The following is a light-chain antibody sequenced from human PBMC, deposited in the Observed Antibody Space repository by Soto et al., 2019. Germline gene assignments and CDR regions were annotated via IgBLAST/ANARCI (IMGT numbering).Light chain of an antibody. J-gene: IGKJ4*01. V-gene: IGKV3-15*01. CDR2: GAS. Sequence: ERVMTQSPANLSVSPGESATLFCRASQSVNSNLAWYQQKPGQAPRLLLYGASTRATGIPARFSGSQSGTEFTLTIRSLQSEDFAVYYCQQYNNWPPVFGGGTRVEIK. CDR1: QSVNSN. CDR3: QQYNNWPPV.